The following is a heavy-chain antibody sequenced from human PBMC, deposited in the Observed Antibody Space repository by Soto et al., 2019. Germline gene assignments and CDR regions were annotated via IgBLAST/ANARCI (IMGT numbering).Heavy chain of an antibody. V-gene: IGHV4-34*01. CDR1: GGSFSGYY. Sequence: PSGTLSLTCAVYGGSFSGYYWSWIRQPPGKGLEWIGEINHSGSTNYNPSLKSRVTISVDTSKNQFSLKLSSVTAADTAVYYCARGPEMATIYNWFDPWGQGTLVTSPQ. D-gene: IGHD5-12*01. CDR3: ARGPEMATIYNWFDP. J-gene: IGHJ5*02. CDR2: INHSGST.